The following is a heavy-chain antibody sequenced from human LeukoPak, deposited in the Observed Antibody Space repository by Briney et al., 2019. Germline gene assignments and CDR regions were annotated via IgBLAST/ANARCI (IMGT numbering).Heavy chain of an antibody. CDR2: IIPIFGTA. J-gene: IGHJ4*02. D-gene: IGHD3-22*01. Sequence: ASVKVSCKASGGTFSSYAISWVRQAPGQGLEWMGGIIPIFGTANYAQKFQGRVTITADESTSTAYMELSSLRSEDTAVYYCAIGPSSPQVVVVNDDYWGQGTLVTVSS. V-gene: IGHV1-69*01. CDR1: GGTFSSYA. CDR3: AIGPSSPQVVVVNDDY.